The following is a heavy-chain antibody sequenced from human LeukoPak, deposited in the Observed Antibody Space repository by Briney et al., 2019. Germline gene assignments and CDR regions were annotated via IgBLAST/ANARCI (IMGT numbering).Heavy chain of an antibody. CDR2: ISSSGSTI. CDR1: GFTFSDYY. CDR3: ARAPFRGSSWSYYYYMDV. Sequence: GGSLRLSCAASGFTFSDYYMGWIRQAPGKGLEWVSYISSSGSTIYYAASVKGRFTISRDNAKNSLYLQMNSLRAEDTAVYYCARAPFRGSSWSYYYYMDVWGKGTTVTISS. D-gene: IGHD6-13*01. J-gene: IGHJ6*03. V-gene: IGHV3-11*01.